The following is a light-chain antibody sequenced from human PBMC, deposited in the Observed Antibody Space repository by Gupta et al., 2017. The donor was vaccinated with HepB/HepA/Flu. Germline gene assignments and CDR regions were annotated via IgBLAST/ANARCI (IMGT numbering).Light chain of an antibody. Sequence: YVLTQPPSVSGAPGKTARITCEGDNIGTKSVHWCQQKPGQAHVFGVVVDSARPSGIPERFACSNSGTNATPTLSRVEAEDEADDDCQVWAIAREHHVFGGGTKVTVL. J-gene: IGLJ3*02. CDR2: VDS. V-gene: IGLV3-21*03. CDR1: NIGTKS. CDR3: QVWAIAREHHV.